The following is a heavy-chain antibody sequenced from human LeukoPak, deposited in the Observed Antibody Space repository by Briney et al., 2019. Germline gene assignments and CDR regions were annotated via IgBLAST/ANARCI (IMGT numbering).Heavy chain of an antibody. D-gene: IGHD3-3*01. CDR2: FDPENAEI. V-gene: IGHV1-24*01. J-gene: IGHJ4*02. CDR3: ATRGSDFWSDFDY. Sequence: ASVKVSCKLSGNTLRELPIQWVRQAGGKGLEWRAGFDPENAEIVYAQKFQGRVTMTEDTSTNTAYMELTSLTSDDTALYYCATRGSDFWSDFDYWGQGTQVTVSS. CDR1: GNTLRELP.